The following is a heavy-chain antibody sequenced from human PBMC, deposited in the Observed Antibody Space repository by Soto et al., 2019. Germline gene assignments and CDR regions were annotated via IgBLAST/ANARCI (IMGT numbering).Heavy chain of an antibody. J-gene: IGHJ6*02. V-gene: IGHV3-74*01. CDR2: INSDGSST. CDR3: ARDLGSSWRSYYYYYGMDV. CDR1: GFTFSSYW. D-gene: IGHD6-13*01. Sequence: GGSLRLSCAASGFTFSSYWMHWVRQAPGKGLVWVSRINSDGSSTSYADPVKGRFTISRDNAKNTLYLQMNSLRAEDTAVYYCARDLGSSWRSYYYYYGMDVWGQGTTVTVSS.